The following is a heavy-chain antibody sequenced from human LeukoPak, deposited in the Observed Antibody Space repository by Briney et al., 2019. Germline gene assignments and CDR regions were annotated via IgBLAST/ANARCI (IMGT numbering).Heavy chain of an antibody. CDR2: ISGSGGST. Sequence: GGSLRLSCAASGFTFSSYAMSWVRQAPGKGLEWVSAISGSGGSTYYADSVKGRFTISRDNSKNTLYLQMNSLRAEDTAVYYCPKDSDYDFWSGYYAVFDYWGQGTLVTVSS. D-gene: IGHD3-3*01. V-gene: IGHV3-23*01. J-gene: IGHJ4*02. CDR1: GFTFSSYA. CDR3: PKDSDYDFWSGYYAVFDY.